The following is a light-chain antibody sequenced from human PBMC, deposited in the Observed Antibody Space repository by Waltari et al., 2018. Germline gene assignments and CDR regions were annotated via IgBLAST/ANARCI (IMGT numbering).Light chain of an antibody. V-gene: IGKV1-17*01. CDR1: QGISSY. Sequence: DIQMTQSPSSLSASVGDTVTSTCRASQGISSYLNWFQQKPGKAPKLLIHTATTLQTGVPSRFSGSGSGTEFTLTISSLQPEDFAVYYCLQHNSYPYSFGQGTKVEIK. CDR3: LQHNSYPYS. J-gene: IGKJ2*03. CDR2: TAT.